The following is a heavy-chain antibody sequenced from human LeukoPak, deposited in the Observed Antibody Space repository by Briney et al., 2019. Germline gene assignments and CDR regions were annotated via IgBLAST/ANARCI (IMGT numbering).Heavy chain of an antibody. CDR1: GVSIRSYY. J-gene: IGHJ4*02. CDR3: ARRRYISGQIDS. V-gene: IGHV4-59*08. D-gene: IGHD6-19*01. CDR2: FFFGRST. Sequence: PSQTLSLTCTVSGVSIRSYYGSWTRQPSGKGLGWFWCFFFGRSTEYNPSLQSRVTISVDSSTNRLSLRVSSVIASDTAVYYCARRRYISGQIDSWGQGTLVNVSS.